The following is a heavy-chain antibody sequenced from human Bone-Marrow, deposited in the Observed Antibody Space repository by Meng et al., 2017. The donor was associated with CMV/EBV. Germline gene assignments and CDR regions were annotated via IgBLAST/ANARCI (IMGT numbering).Heavy chain of an antibody. V-gene: IGHV3-30*04. J-gene: IGHJ6*02. CDR1: GFTFSTFS. Sequence: GESLKISCVASGFTFSTFSMHWVRQAPGKGLEWLALMSYDGNSKYYADSVKGRFTIPRDNSKNTLYLEIDSLRPADTAIYYCAREVGSGSYSPIYYHYGMDVWGQGTTVTVYS. CDR3: AREVGSGSYSPIYYHYGMDV. D-gene: IGHD3-10*01. CDR2: MSYDGNSK.